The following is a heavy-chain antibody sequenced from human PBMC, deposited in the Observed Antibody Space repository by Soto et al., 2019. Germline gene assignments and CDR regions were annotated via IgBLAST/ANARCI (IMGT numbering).Heavy chain of an antibody. CDR2: IGGSGDDT. CDR3: AKESYNRRTDFDY. V-gene: IGHV3-23*01. D-gene: IGHD3-10*01. CDR1: GDSISSDK. Sequence: HPSETLSLTCAVSGDSISSDKWWSWVRQAPGKGLEWVSGIGGSGDDTEYTDSVKGRFTISRDNSKNTLYLQMNSLRAEDTALYYCAKESYNRRTDFDYWGQGTLVTVSS. J-gene: IGHJ4*02.